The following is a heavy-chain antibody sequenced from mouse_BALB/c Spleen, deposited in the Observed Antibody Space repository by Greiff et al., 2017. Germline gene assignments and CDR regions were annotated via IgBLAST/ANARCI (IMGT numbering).Heavy chain of an antibody. D-gene: IGHD4-1*01. CDR1: GFTFSSFG. CDR2: ISSGSSTI. Sequence: EVHLVESGGGLVQPGGSRKLSCAASGFTFSSFGMHWVRQAPGKGLEWVAYISSGSSTIYYADTVKGRFTITRDNPTNTLFLQMTSLRSEDTAMYYCARWGANWETPYVDYWGQGTTLTVSS. V-gene: IGHV5-17*02. CDR3: ARWGANWETPYVDY. J-gene: IGHJ2*01.